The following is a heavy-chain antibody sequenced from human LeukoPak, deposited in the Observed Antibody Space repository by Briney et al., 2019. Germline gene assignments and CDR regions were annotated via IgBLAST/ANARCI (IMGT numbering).Heavy chain of an antibody. CDR2: ITGSGGGT. CDR1: GFTFSNYA. CDR3: AKWGDYDVLTGYYDPDY. V-gene: IGHV3-23*01. J-gene: IGHJ4*02. Sequence: PGGSLRLSCAASGFTFSNYAMSWVRQAPGKGLEWVSAITGSGGGTYYADSVKGRFTISRDNSKNTRYLQMNSLRAKDTAVYYCAKWGDYDVLTGYYDPDYWGQGTLVTVSS. D-gene: IGHD3-9*01.